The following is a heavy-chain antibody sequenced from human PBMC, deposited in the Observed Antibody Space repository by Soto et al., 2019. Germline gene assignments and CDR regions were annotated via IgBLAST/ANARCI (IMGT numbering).Heavy chain of an antibody. Sequence: QVQLQESGPGLVKPSGTLSLTCAVSGGSISSGTWWSWVRQPPGRGLEWIGAIYHSGSPNYNPSLKRRVTMSVDKSKTLFSLRLSSVTAAGSALYYCARRVTAAPNWFDPWGQGTLGTVSS. CDR3: ARRVTAAPNWFDP. CDR1: GGSISSGTW. CDR2: IYHSGSP. J-gene: IGHJ5*02. V-gene: IGHV4-4*02. D-gene: IGHD2-2*01.